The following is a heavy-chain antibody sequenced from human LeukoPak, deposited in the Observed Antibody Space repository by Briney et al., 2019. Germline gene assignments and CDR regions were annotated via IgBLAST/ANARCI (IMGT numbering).Heavy chain of an antibody. V-gene: IGHV3-53*01. CDR1: GFTVSSNY. Sequence: PGGSLRLSCAASGFTVSSNYMSWVRQAPGKGLEWVSVIYSGGSTYYADSVKGRFTISRDNSKNTLYLQMNSLRAEDMAVYYCARRLPGLSDAFDIWGQGTMVTVSS. D-gene: IGHD6-25*01. CDR2: IYSGGST. J-gene: IGHJ3*02. CDR3: ARRLPGLSDAFDI.